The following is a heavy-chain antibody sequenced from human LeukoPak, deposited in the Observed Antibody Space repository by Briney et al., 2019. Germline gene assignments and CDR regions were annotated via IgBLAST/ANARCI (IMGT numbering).Heavy chain of an antibody. CDR3: ARWNSDYAPYGMDV. J-gene: IGHJ6*02. Sequence: GGSLRLSCAASGFTFSTYSMNWVRQAPGEGLEWVSSISITSYMYYADSVKGRFTISRDNAKSSLYLQMNSLRAEDTAVYYCARWNSDYAPYGMDVWGQGTTVTVSS. CDR2: ISITSYM. D-gene: IGHD4/OR15-4a*01. V-gene: IGHV3-21*01. CDR1: GFTFSTYS.